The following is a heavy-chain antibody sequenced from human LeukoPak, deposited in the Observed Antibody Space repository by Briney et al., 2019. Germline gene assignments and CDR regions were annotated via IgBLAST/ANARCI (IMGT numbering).Heavy chain of an antibody. V-gene: IGHV4-59*01. Sequence: PSETLSLTCTVSGGSISSYYWSWIRQPPGKGLEWIGYIYYSGSTNYNPSLKSRVTISVDTSKNQFSLKLSSVTAADTAVYYCARVSRSEAFDIWGQGTMVTVSS. CDR1: GGSISSYY. CDR2: IYYSGST. J-gene: IGHJ3*02. CDR3: ARVSRSEAFDI.